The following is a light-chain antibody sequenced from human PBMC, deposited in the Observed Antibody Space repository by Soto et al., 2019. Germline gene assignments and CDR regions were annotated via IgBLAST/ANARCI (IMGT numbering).Light chain of an antibody. V-gene: IGKV3-20*01. J-gene: IGKJ1*01. Sequence: EIVLTQSPGTLSLSPGERATLPCRASQSVSSSYLAWYQQKPGQAPRLLIYGASSRATGIPDRFSGSGSGTDFTLTISRLEPEDFAVYYCQQYGSSPLWTFGQGTKV. CDR2: GAS. CDR3: QQYGSSPLWT. CDR1: QSVSSSY.